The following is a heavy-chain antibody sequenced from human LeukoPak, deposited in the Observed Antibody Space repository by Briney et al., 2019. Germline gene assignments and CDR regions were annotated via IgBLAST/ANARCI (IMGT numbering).Heavy chain of an antibody. CDR2: IKQDGSEK. Sequence: GGSLRLSCAASGFTFSSYWMSWARQAPGKGREWVANIKQDGSEKYYVDSVKGRFTISRDNAKITLYLQMNSLRAEDTAVYYCARVGSDPFDYWGQGTLVTVSS. CDR1: GFTFSSYW. CDR3: ARVGSDPFDY. J-gene: IGHJ4*02. D-gene: IGHD6-25*01. V-gene: IGHV3-7*01.